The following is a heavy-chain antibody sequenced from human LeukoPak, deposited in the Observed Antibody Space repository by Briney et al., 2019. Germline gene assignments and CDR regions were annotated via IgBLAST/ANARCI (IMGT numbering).Heavy chain of an antibody. CDR1: GGTFSSYA. CDR2: IIPIFGTA. J-gene: IGHJ4*02. CDR3: ASAYYYDSSGYYYTGSFDY. Sequence: SVKVSCKASGGTFSSYAISWVRQAPGQGLEWMGRIIPIFGTANYAQKFQGRVTITTDVSTSTAYMELSSLRSEDTAVYYCASAYYYDSSGYYYTGSFDYWGQGTLVTVSS. V-gene: IGHV1-69*05. D-gene: IGHD3-22*01.